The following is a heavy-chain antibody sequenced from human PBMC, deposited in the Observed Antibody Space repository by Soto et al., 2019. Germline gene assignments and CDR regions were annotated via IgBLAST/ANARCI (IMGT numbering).Heavy chain of an antibody. CDR1: GGSISSSIYY. Sequence: PSETLSLTCIVSGGSISSSIYYWGWIRQPPGKGLEWIGTIYYSGSTYYNPSLRSRVTISVDTSKNQFSLNVRSVTAADTPLCCCARHYYDQRVDLWGQGTQVTVSS. V-gene: IGHV4-39*01. CDR3: ARHYYDQRVDL. D-gene: IGHD3-22*01. CDR2: IYYSGST. J-gene: IGHJ5*02.